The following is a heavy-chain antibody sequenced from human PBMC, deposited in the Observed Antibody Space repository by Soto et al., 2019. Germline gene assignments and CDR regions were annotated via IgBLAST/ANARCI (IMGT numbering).Heavy chain of an antibody. V-gene: IGHV3-23*01. CDR1: GFTFSNYA. CDR2: ISGSGGST. D-gene: IGHD4-17*01. Sequence: PGGSLRLSCAASGFTFSNYAMSWVRQAPGKGLEWVSAISGSGGSTYYADSVKGRFTISRDNSKNTVYLQMNSLRAEDTAVYHCGGTSYYYYSMDVWGKGTTVTVSS. CDR3: GGTSYYYYSMDV. J-gene: IGHJ6*03.